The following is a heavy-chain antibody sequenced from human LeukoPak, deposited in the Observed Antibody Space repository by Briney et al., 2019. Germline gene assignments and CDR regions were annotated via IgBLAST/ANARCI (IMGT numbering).Heavy chain of an antibody. CDR3: ARDRYYYDSSGYKYMDV. J-gene: IGHJ6*03. D-gene: IGHD3-22*01. Sequence: SETLSLTCTVSGVSITSYYWTWIRQPAGKGLEWIGRIHSSGSTNYNPSLKSRDTMSVDTSKNQFSLKLNSVTVADTAVYYCARDRYYYDSSGYKYMDVWGKGTTVTVSS. CDR2: IHSSGST. V-gene: IGHV4-4*07. CDR1: GVSITSYY.